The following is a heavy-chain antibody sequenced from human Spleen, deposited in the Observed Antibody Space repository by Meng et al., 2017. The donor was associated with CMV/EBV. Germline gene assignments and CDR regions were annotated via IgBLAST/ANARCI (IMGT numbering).Heavy chain of an antibody. Sequence: GESLKISCAASGFRFSDYYMAWIRQAPGKGLEWVSYISGPSSAINYADSVKGRFTISRDNARNSLFLEMRSLRAGDTAVYYCARGRPLGTVTVPYYGMDVWGQGTTVTVSS. CDR3: ARGRPLGTVTVPYYGMDV. D-gene: IGHD4-11*01. CDR1: GFRFSDYY. V-gene: IGHV3-11*04. J-gene: IGHJ6*02. CDR2: ISGPSSAI.